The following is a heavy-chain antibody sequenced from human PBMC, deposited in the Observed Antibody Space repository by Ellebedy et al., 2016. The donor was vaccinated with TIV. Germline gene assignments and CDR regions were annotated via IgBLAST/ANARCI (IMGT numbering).Heavy chain of an antibody. Sequence: GESLKISCAASGFTVTTNYMNWVRQAPGKGLEWVAGLNTNGVVIAYADSVKGRSTISRDDSNNSLFLQMSSLRADDTALYYCAKGLYSGGSGSEDHWGQGTLVTVSS. CDR3: AKGLYSGGSGSEDH. J-gene: IGHJ4*02. CDR1: GFTVTTNY. V-gene: IGHV3-53*01. CDR2: LNTNGVVI. D-gene: IGHD3-10*01.